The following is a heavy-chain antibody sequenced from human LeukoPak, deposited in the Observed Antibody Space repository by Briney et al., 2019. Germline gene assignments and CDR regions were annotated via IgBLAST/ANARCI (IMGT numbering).Heavy chain of an antibody. J-gene: IGHJ3*02. CDR2: IGTAGDT. CDR3: ARSAEGQGYYYDSSGLGAFDI. CDR1: GFTFSSYD. V-gene: IGHV3-13*01. Sequence: PGGSLRLSCAASGFTFSSYDMHWVRQATGKDLEWVSAIGTAGDTYYPGSVKGRFTISRENAKNSLYLQMNSLRAGDTAVYYCARSAEGQGYYYDSSGLGAFDIWGQGTMVTVSS. D-gene: IGHD3-22*01.